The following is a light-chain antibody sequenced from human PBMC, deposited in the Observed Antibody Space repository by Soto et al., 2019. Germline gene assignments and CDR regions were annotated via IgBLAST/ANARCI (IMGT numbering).Light chain of an antibody. CDR3: QQYYSFPWT. J-gene: IGKJ1*01. CDR2: AAS. Sequence: VIWVTQSPSLLSASTGDRVTISFRMSQGISSYLAWYPPKXGKAPEXXIYAASTLPSGVPSRFSGSGSGTDFTLTISCLQSEDFETDDCQQYYSFPWTFGQGTKVDIK. V-gene: IGKV1D-8*01. CDR1: QGISSY.